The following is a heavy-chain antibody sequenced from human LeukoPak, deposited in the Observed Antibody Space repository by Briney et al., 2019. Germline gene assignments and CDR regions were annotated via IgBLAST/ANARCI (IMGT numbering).Heavy chain of an antibody. Sequence: SETLSLTCTVSGYSISSGYYWGWIRQPPGNGLEWIGSIYHSGSTYHNPSLKSRVTISVDTSKDQFSLKLSSVTAADTAVYYCARAGDHFEYWGQGTLVTVSS. V-gene: IGHV4-38-2*02. D-gene: IGHD1-1*01. CDR2: IYHSGST. J-gene: IGHJ4*02. CDR1: GYSISSGYY. CDR3: ARAGDHFEY.